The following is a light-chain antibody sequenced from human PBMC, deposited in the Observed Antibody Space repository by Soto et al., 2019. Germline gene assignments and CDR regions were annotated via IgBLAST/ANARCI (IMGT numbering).Light chain of an antibody. J-gene: IGKJ1*01. Sequence: EIVLTQSPGTLSLSPGERATLSCRASQSVSSNLAWYQQRPAQAPRLLIHGASTRATGITDRFSGSVSGTDFTLIISGLEPEDFAVYYCQQYGTSPATFGQGTKVDI. CDR2: GAS. CDR3: QQYGTSPAT. V-gene: IGKV3-20*01. CDR1: QSVSSN.